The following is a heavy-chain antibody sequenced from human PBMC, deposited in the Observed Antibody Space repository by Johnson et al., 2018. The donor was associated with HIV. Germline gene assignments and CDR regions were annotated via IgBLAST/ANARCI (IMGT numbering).Heavy chain of an antibody. CDR1: GFTFSSYA. CDR3: ACGGRSGWYFVPNDAFDI. J-gene: IGHJ3*02. D-gene: IGHD6-19*01. V-gene: IGHV3-30*14. Sequence: QVQLVESGGGVVQPGRSLRLSCAASGFTFSSYAMHWVRQAPGKGLEWVAVISYDGSNKYYADSVKGRFTISRDNSKNTLYLQMGSLRDEDMAVYYCACGGRSGWYFVPNDAFDIWGQGTMVTVSS. CDR2: ISYDGSNK.